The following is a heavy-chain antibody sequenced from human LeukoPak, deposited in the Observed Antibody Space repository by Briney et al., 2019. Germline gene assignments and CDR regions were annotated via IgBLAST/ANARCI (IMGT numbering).Heavy chain of an antibody. CDR1: GFTFSSYA. D-gene: IGHD3-3*01. V-gene: IGHV3-30*04. Sequence: GRSLRLSCAASGFTFSSYAMHWVRQAPGKGLEWVAVIPYDGSNKYYADSVKGRFTISRDNSKNTLYLQMNSLRAEDTAVYYCVRDSRDDFWSGYSLPYYYYGMDVWGQGTTVTVSS. CDR3: VRDSRDDFWSGYSLPYYYYGMDV. J-gene: IGHJ6*02. CDR2: IPYDGSNK.